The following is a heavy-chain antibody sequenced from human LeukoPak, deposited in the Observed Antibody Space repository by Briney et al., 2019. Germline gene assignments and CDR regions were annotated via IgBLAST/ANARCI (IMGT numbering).Heavy chain of an antibody. J-gene: IGHJ4*02. CDR2: IYTISST. V-gene: IGHV4-4*07. Sequence: PSETLSLTCSVSGDSISGLYWSWIRQPAGKGLEWIGRIYTISSTNYNSSLKSRVTMSLDTSKNQVSLTLTSVTAADTAVYYCARVRSPRYFDYWGQGTLVTVSS. CDR1: GDSISGLY. CDR3: ARVRSPRYFDY.